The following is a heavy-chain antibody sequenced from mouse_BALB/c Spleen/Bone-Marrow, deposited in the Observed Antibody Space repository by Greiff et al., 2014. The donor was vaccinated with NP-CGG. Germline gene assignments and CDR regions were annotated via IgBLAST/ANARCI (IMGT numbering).Heavy chain of an antibody. CDR2: INTETGEP. CDR3: ARRNYDGAMDY. D-gene: IGHD2-4*01. Sequence: VESGPELKKPGETVKISCKASGYTFTDYSMHWVKQAPGKGLKWMGWINTETGEPTYADDFKGRFAFSLETSASTAYLQINNLKNEDTATYFCARRNYDGAMDYWGQGTSVTVSS. J-gene: IGHJ4*01. CDR1: GYTFTDYS. V-gene: IGHV9-2-1*01.